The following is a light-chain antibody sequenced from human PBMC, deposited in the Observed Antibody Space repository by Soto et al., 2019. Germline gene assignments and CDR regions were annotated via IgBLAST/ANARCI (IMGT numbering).Light chain of an antibody. CDR2: AAS. CDR1: QSISSY. V-gene: IGKV1-39*01. J-gene: IGKJ1*01. CDR3: QQSYITPWT. Sequence: DIQMTQSPSSLSASVGDRVTITCRASQSISSYLNWYQQKPGKAPKLLIYAASSLQSGVPSRFSGSGSGTNFTLTISRLQPEEFSTYYCQQSYITPWTFGQGTKVEIK.